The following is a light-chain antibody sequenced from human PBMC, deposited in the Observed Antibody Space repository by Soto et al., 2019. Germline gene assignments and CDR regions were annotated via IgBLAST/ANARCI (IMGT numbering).Light chain of an antibody. CDR3: SSYAGSNNLG. J-gene: IGLJ2*01. CDR2: EVS. CDR1: SSEVGGYNY. V-gene: IGLV2-8*01. Sequence: QSALTQPPSASGSPGQSVTISCTGTSSEVGGYNYVSWYQQHPGKAPNLMIYEVSKRPSGVPDRFSGSKSGNTASLTVSGHQAEDEADYYCSSYAGSNNLGFGGGTKLTVL.